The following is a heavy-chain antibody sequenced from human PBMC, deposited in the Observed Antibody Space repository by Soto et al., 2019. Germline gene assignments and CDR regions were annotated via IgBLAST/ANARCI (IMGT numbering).Heavy chain of an antibody. J-gene: IGHJ4*02. CDR1: GGSTSSDNY. CDR3: AREGGESSDGLYYFDS. V-gene: IGHV4-30-4*01. Sequence: SETLSLTCTVSGGSTSSDNYWSWIRQPPGKGLEWIGHIYYSGNTDYNPSLKSRLAISIDTSKNQFSLKLSFVTAADTAVYFCAREGGESSDGLYYFDSWGQGSLVTVSS. CDR2: IYYSGNT. D-gene: IGHD3-16*01.